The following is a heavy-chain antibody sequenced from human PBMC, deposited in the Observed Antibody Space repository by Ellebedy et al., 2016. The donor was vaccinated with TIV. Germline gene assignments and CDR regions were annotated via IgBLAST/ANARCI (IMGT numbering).Heavy chain of an antibody. V-gene: IGHV1-18*01. J-gene: IGHJ4*02. D-gene: IGHD2-15*01. CDR1: GYRFNNYG. CDR2: ISADTGNR. Sequence: ASVKVSXXASGYRFNNYGIGWVRQSPGQGLEWVGWISADTGNRNYAQKLQGRVTLTTDTSTSTAYMELRSLRSDDTAAYFCAKATVVRPAEFDYWGPGTLVTVSS. CDR3: AKATVVRPAEFDY.